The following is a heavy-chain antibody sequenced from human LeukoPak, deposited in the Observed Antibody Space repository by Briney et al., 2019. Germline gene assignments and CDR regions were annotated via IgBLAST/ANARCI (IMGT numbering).Heavy chain of an antibody. CDR2: ISWNSGSI. Sequence: GGSLRLSCAASGFTFDDYAMHWVRQAPGKGLEWVSGISWNSGSIGYADSVKGRFTISRDNAKNSLYLQMNSLRAEDTAVYYCARDPAYYDSSGYYSYFDYWGQGTLVTVSS. J-gene: IGHJ4*02. CDR3: ARDPAYYDSSGYYSYFDY. CDR1: GFTFDDYA. D-gene: IGHD3-22*01. V-gene: IGHV3-9*01.